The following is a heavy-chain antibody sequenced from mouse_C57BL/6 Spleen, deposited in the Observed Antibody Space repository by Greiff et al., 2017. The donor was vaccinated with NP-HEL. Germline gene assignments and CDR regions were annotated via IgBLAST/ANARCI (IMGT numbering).Heavy chain of an antibody. CDR3: ARDRAITY. V-gene: IGHV5-4*01. D-gene: IGHD3-1*01. CDR2: ISDGGSYT. Sequence: DVQLQESGGGLVKPGGSLKLSCAASGFTFSSYAMSWVRQTPEKRLEWVATISDGGSYTYYPDNVKGRFTISRDNAKNNLYLQMSHLKSEDTAMYYCARDRAITYWGQGTTLTVSS. CDR1: GFTFSSYA. J-gene: IGHJ2*01.